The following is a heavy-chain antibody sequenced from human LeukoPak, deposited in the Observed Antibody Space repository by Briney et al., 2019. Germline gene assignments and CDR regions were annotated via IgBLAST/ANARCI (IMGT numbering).Heavy chain of an antibody. J-gene: IGHJ4*02. CDR1: GGTFSSYA. D-gene: IGHD3-22*01. V-gene: IGHV1-69*04. CDR3: ARNLRAYYYDSSGSFDY. CDR2: IIPILGIA. Sequence: ASMTVSCKASGGTFSSYAISWVRQAPGQGLEWMGRIIPILGIANYVQKFQGRVTITADKSTSTAYMELSSLRSEDTAVYYCARNLRAYYYDSSGSFDYWGQGTLVTVSS.